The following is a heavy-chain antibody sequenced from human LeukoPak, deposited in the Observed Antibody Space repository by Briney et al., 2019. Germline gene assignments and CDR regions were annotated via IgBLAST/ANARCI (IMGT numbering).Heavy chain of an antibody. Sequence: SETLSLTCAVSGGSISSSNWWSWVRQPPGKGLEWIGEIYHSGSTNYNPSLKSRVTISVDKSKNEFSLKLSSVTAADTAVYYCARNKYSSGWYGRFDPWGQGTLVTVSS. J-gene: IGHJ5*02. CDR1: GGSISSSNW. D-gene: IGHD6-19*01. CDR2: IYHSGST. V-gene: IGHV4-4*02. CDR3: ARNKYSSGWYGRFDP.